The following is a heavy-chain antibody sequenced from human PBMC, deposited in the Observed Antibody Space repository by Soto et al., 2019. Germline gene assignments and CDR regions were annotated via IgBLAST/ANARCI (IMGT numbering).Heavy chain of an antibody. CDR2: IYYSGST. J-gene: IGHJ5*02. V-gene: IGHV4-59*01. CDR3: ARTRNWFDP. CDR1: GGSISSYY. Sequence: LSLTCTVSGGSISSYYWSWIRQPPGKGLEWIGYIYYSGSTNYNPSLKSRVTISVDTSKNQFSLKLSSVTAADTAVYYCARTRNWFDPWGQGTLVTVPS.